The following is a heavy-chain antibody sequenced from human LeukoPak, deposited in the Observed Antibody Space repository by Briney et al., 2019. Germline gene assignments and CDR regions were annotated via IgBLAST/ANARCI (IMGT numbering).Heavy chain of an antibody. J-gene: IGHJ4*02. D-gene: IGHD5-18*01. Sequence: ASVKVSCRASGYTFTSYYMHWVRQAPGQGLEWMGIINPSGGSTSYAQKFQGRVTMTRDTSTSTVYMELSSLRSEDTAVYYCARDRLLDTAMVGLIDYWGREPWSPSPQ. CDR2: INPSGGST. V-gene: IGHV1-46*01. CDR1: GYTFTSYY. CDR3: ARDRLLDTAMVGLIDY.